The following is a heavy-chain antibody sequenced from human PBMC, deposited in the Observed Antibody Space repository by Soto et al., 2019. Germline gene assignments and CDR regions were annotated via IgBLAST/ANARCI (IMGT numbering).Heavy chain of an antibody. CDR1: GYRITSYW. Sequence: EALKISCKGCGYRITSYWISWVRQMPGKGLEWMGRIDPSDSYTNYSPSFQGHVTISAYKSISTAYLQWSSLKASDTAMYYCARLTSHGSYYYYYGMDVWGQGTTVTVS. J-gene: IGHJ6*02. CDR3: ARLTSHGSYYYYYGMDV. V-gene: IGHV5-10-1*01. D-gene: IGHD2-2*01. CDR2: IDPSDSYT.